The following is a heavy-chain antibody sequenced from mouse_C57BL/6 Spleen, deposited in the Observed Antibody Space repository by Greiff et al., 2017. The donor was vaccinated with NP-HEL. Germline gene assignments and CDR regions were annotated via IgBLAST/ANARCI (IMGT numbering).Heavy chain of an antibody. CDR3: ALYDGYYAY. J-gene: IGHJ3*01. D-gene: IGHD2-3*01. V-gene: IGHV1-54*01. CDR2: INPGSGGT. Sequence: QVQLQQSGAELVRPGTSVKVSCKASGYAFTNYLIEWVKQRPGQGLEWIGVINPGSGGTNYNEKFKGKATLTADKSSSTAYMQLSSLTSEDSAVYFCALYDGYYAYWGQGTLVTVSA. CDR1: GYAFTNYL.